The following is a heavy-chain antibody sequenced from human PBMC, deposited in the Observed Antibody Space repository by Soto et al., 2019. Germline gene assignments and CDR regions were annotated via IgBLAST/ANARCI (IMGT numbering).Heavy chain of an antibody. D-gene: IGHD4-17*01. J-gene: IGHJ4*02. CDR2: ISSSGSTI. Sequence: QVQLVESGGGLVKPGGSLRLTCAASGFSLRDYYMSWMRQAPGKGLERVAHISSSGSTIFYADSVKGRFTISRDNAKKSLYLQMNSLRADDTAVYYCARSSAMTTSFDYWGQGTLVTVSS. V-gene: IGHV3-11*01. CDR3: ARSSAMTTSFDY. CDR1: GFSLRDYY.